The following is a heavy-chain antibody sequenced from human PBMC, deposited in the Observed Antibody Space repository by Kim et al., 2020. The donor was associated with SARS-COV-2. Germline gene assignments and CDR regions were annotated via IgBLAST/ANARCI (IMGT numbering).Heavy chain of an antibody. Sequence: GGSLRLSCAASGFTFSSYDMHWVRQAPGKGLEWVAYISYNGSNKYYADSVKGRFTISRDNSKNTLYLQMNSLRAEDTAVYYCARDGRSSSSCGGRWFD. CDR1: GFTFSSYD. V-gene: IGHV3-30-3*01. CDR3: ARDGRSSSSCGGRWFD. D-gene: IGHD6-13*01. CDR2: ISYNGSNK. J-gene: IGHJ5*01.